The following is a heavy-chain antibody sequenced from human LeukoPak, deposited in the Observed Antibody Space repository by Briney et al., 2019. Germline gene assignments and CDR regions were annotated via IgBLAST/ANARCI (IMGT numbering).Heavy chain of an antibody. CDR2: INPNSGGT. J-gene: IGHJ4*02. D-gene: IGHD3-22*01. CDR1: GYTFTSYY. V-gene: IGHV1-46*01. Sequence: ASVKVSCKASGYTFTSYYMHWVRQAPGQGLEWMGWINPNSGGTNYAQKFQGRVTMTRDTSTSTVYMELSSLRSEDTAVYYCARGSTPSYYYDTSGHFDYWGQGTLVTVSS. CDR3: ARGSTPSYYYDTSGHFDY.